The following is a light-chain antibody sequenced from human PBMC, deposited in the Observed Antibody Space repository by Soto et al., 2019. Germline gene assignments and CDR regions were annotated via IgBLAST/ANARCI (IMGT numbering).Light chain of an antibody. CDR1: QSISSY. CDR3: QQSYTTLLT. J-gene: IGKJ4*01. Sequence: DIQMTQSPSSLSASVGDRVTITCRASQSISSYLNWFQQKPGKAPKLLIYAASTLQSGVASRFSGSGSGTDFTLTISSLQPEHSATSYCQQSYTTLLTFGGGTKVDSK. V-gene: IGKV1-39*01. CDR2: AAS.